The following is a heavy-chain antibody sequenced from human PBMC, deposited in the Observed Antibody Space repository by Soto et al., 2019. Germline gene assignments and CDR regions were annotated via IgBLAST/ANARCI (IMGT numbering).Heavy chain of an antibody. CDR3: ARVPSSSGRAHFDY. V-gene: IGHV3-30-3*01. Sequence: GGSLRLSCAASGFTFCSYAMDWVRQAPGKGLEWVAVISYDGSNKYYADSVKGRFTISRDNSKNTLYLQMNSLRAEDTAVYYCARVPSSSGRAHFDYWGQGTLVTVSS. CDR1: GFTFCSYA. D-gene: IGHD2-15*01. J-gene: IGHJ4*02. CDR2: ISYDGSNK.